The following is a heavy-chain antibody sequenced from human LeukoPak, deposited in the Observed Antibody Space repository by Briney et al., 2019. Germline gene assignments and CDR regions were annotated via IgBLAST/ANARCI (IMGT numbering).Heavy chain of an antibody. CDR2: IYTSGST. CDR3: AREGPVKVRYYYGMDV. V-gene: IGHV4-4*07. J-gene: IGHJ6*02. CDR1: GGSFSSYY. Sequence: SETLSLTCTASGGSFSSYYWSWIRQPAGKGLEWIGRIYTSGSTNYNPSLKSRVTMSVDTSKNQFSLKLSSVTAADTAVYYCAREGPVKVRYYYGMDVWGQGTTVTVSS. D-gene: IGHD3-16*02.